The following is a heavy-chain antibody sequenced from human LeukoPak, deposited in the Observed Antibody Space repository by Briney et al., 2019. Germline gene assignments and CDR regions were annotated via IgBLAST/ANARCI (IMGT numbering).Heavy chain of an antibody. J-gene: IGHJ5*02. V-gene: IGHV4-59*01. Sequence: SETLFLTCTVSGVSISIYYWSWIRQPPGKGLEWIGYIYNSESTYYNPSLKSRVTISLDTSKNQFSLRLNSVTAADTAVYYCARHGSVRSPLGPWGQGTLVTVSS. D-gene: IGHD3-10*01. CDR2: IYNSEST. CDR3: ARHGSVRSPLGP. CDR1: GVSISIYY.